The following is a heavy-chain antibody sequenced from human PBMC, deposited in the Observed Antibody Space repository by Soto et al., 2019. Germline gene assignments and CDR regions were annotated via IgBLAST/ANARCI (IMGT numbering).Heavy chain of an antibody. CDR1: GGSVNTGDNY. CDR2: IYHTGNT. Sequence: HVQLHQSGPRLVKPSQTLSLECSVIGGSVNTGDNYCSWVRQSPGRGLEWIGYIYHTGNTFYNPALENLVTMSVDASKTQVSLTLTSVTAEDTAVYFCAREPLDGLDVWGQGTNVTVAS. J-gene: IGHJ6*02. V-gene: IGHV4-30-4*01. CDR3: AREPLDGLDV.